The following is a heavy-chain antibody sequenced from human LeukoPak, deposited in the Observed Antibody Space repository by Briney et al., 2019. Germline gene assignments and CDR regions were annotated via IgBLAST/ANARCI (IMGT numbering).Heavy chain of an antibody. CDR3: AKGDHGSGSTFDY. D-gene: IGHD3-10*01. CDR1: GFTFSSYA. Sequence: GGSLRLSCAASGFTFSSYAMSWVRQAPGKGLEWVSAISGSGGRTYYADSVKGRFTISRDNSKNTLYLQMNSLRAEDTAVYYCAKGDHGSGSTFDYWGQGTLVTVSS. V-gene: IGHV3-23*01. J-gene: IGHJ4*02. CDR2: ISGSGGRT.